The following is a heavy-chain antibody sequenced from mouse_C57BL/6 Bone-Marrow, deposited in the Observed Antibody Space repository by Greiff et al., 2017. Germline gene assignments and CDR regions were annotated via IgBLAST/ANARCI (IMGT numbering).Heavy chain of an antibody. Sequence: VQLQQSGPVLVKPGVSVKMSCKASGYTFTDYYMNWVKQSHGKSLEWIGVINPYNGGTSYNQKFKGKATLTVDKSSSTAYMGLNSLTSEDSAVNYSEKWSYYEACFAYWGQGTLVTVSA. D-gene: IGHD1-1*01. CDR1: GYTFTDYY. CDR2: INPYNGGT. CDR3: EKWSYYEACFAY. V-gene: IGHV1-19*01. J-gene: IGHJ3*01.